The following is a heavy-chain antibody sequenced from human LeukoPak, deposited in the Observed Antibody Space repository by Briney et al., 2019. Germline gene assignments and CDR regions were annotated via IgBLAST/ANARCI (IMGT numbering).Heavy chain of an antibody. CDR1: GFTFSSYD. Sequence: TGGSLTLSCAASGFTFSSYDMSWVRQPPGKGLEWVSAISGSGGSTYYADSVKGRFTISRDNSKNTLYPQMNSLRAEDTAVYYCAKDSVAGMCFDYWGQGTLVTVSS. CDR2: ISGSGGST. V-gene: IGHV3-23*01. D-gene: IGHD6-19*01. J-gene: IGHJ4*02. CDR3: AKDSVAGMCFDY.